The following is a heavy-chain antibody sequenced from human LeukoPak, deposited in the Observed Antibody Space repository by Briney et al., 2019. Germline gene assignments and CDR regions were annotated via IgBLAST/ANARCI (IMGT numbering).Heavy chain of an antibody. V-gene: IGHV3-48*03. D-gene: IGHD3-10*01. J-gene: IGHJ4*02. Sequence: PGGSLRLSCAASGFTFSTYEMNWVRQAPGKGLEWVSYISSSGTSIYYADSVKGRFTISRDNAKNSLYLQMNSLRAEDTAVYYCAKDYGTDDSGRRGYLDNWGQGALVTVSS. CDR1: GFTFSTYE. CDR2: ISSSGTSI. CDR3: AKDYGTDDSGRRGYLDN.